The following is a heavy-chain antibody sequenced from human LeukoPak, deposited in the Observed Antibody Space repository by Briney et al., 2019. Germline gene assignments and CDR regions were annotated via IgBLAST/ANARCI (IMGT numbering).Heavy chain of an antibody. Sequence: GRSLRLSWAPSAPSVSHFATSSVSQPARNWLHWVLTIRGSGNKTYDADCVKGRFTISRDNSKNTLYLQMTGLRAEDTAVYYCAKLKRVGIAPFDDWGQGILVTVSS. J-gene: IGHJ4*02. D-gene: IGHD3-10*01. CDR1: APSVSHFA. CDR2: IRGSGNKT. CDR3: AKLKRVGIAPFDD. V-gene: IGHV3-23*01.